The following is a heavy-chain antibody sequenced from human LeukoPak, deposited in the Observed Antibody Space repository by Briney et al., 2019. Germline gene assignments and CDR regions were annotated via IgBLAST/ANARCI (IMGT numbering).Heavy chain of an antibody. CDR3: ARVALGECSGGSCYSGYYYMDV. CDR1: GGSISRSSYY. Sequence: PSETLSLTCSVSGGSISRSSYYWGWIRQPPGKGLEWIGSIYYSGSTYYNSSLKSRVTISVDTSKNQFSLKLSSATAADTAVYYCARVALGECSGGSCYSGYYYMDVWGKGTTVTVSS. V-gene: IGHV4-39*01. J-gene: IGHJ6*03. CDR2: IYYSGST. D-gene: IGHD2-15*01.